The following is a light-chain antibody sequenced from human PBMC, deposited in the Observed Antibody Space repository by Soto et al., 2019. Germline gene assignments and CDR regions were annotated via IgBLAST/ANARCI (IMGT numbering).Light chain of an antibody. Sequence: QSVLTQPASVSGSPGQSITISCTGTSSDVGSYNLVSWYQQHPGKAPKLMIYEVSKRPSGVSNRFSGSKSGNTASLTISGLQAEDEADYYCCSYAGSSTLYVFETGTKLTVL. V-gene: IGLV2-23*02. CDR1: SSDVGSYNL. CDR3: CSYAGSSTLYV. CDR2: EVS. J-gene: IGLJ1*01.